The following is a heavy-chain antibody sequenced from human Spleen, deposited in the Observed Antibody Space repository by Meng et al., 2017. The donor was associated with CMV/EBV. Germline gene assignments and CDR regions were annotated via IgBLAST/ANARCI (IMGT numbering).Heavy chain of an antibody. CDR3: ARLLGTRRRLGYADY. CDR2: IYPDDSDT. CDR1: EFSFTNYW. D-gene: IGHD5-12*01. Sequence: GESLKISCKGSEFSFTNYWIGWVRQMPGKGLEWMGIIYPDDSDTRYSPSFQGQVTISADKSISTAYLQWSSLKASDTAMYYCARLLGTRRRLGYADYWGQGTLVTVSS. V-gene: IGHV5-51*01. J-gene: IGHJ4*02.